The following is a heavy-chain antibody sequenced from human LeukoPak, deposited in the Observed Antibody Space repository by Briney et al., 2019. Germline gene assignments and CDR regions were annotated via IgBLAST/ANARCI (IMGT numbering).Heavy chain of an antibody. D-gene: IGHD2-2*01. CDR2: IYHSGNT. CDR3: AKGIKCSSLSCDAFDP. V-gene: IGHV4-38-2*02. J-gene: IGHJ5*02. CDR1: GDSISSGYY. Sequence: SETLSLTCNVPGDSISSGYYWGWIRQSPGKGLEWIGNIYHSGNTQYNPSLHRRVPLPVDTYKRQFSLRLRSVTAADTAVYYCAKGIKCSSLSCDAFDPWGQGTPVTVSS.